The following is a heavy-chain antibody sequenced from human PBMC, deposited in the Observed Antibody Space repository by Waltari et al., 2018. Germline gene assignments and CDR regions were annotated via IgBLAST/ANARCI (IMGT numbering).Heavy chain of an antibody. CDR1: GYSFTSYW. V-gene: IGHV5-51*01. CDR3: ARQLPYYDFWSGYPRYYMDV. D-gene: IGHD3-3*01. CDR2: IYPGDSVT. J-gene: IGHJ6*03. Sequence: EVQLVQSGAEVKKPGESLKISCKGSGYSFTSYWIGWVRQMPGKGLEWMGIIYPGDSVTRYSPSFQGQVTISADKSISTAYLQWSSLKASDTAMYYCARQLPYYDFWSGYPRYYMDVWGKGTTVTVSS.